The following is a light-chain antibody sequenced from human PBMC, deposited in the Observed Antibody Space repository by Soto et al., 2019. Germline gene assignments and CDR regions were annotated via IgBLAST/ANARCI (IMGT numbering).Light chain of an antibody. CDR3: SSYTSSSTVV. Sequence: QSALTQPASVSGSPGQLITISCTGTSSDVCAYNYVSWYQQHPGKAPKLMIYDVSNRPSGVSNRFSGSKSGNTASLTISGLQAEDEADYYCSSYTSSSTVVFGGGTKLTVL. CDR2: DVS. V-gene: IGLV2-14*01. J-gene: IGLJ2*01. CDR1: SSDVCAYNY.